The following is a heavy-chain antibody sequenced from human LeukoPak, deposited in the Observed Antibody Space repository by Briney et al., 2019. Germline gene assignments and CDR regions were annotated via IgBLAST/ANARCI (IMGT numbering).Heavy chain of an antibody. Sequence: GASVKVSCKASGYTFTSYDINWVRQATGQGLEWMRWMNPNSGNTGYAQKFQGRVTITTDESTSTAYMELSSLRSEDTAVYYCAGRPRRGNILSMVPFDIWGQGTMVTVSS. J-gene: IGHJ3*02. CDR3: AGRPRRGNILSMVPFDI. CDR2: MNPNSGNT. CDR1: GYTFTSYD. V-gene: IGHV1-8*01. D-gene: IGHD3-10*01.